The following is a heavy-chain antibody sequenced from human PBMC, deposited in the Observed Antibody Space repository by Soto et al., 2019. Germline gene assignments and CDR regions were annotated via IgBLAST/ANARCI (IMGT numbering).Heavy chain of an antibody. Sequence: GGSLRLSCAASGFTFSSYGMHWVRQAPGKGLEWVAVIWYDGSDKYYADSVKGRFTISRDNSKNTLYLQMNSLRAEDTAVYYCARDRYSSGWYDLDYWGQGTLVTVSS. CDR1: GFTFSSYG. CDR3: ARDRYSSGWYDLDY. J-gene: IGHJ4*02. D-gene: IGHD6-19*01. CDR2: IWYDGSDK. V-gene: IGHV3-33*01.